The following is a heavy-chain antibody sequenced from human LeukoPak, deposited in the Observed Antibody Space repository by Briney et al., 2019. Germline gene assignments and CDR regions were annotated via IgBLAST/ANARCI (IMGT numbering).Heavy chain of an antibody. Sequence: GGSLRLSCAASGFTFSSYSTNWVRQAPGKGLEWVSSISSSSSYIYYADSVKGRFTISRDNAKNSLYLQMNSLRAEDTAVYYCARVRCSGGSCYSVSSDYWGQGTLVTVSS. V-gene: IGHV3-21*01. CDR1: GFTFSSYS. D-gene: IGHD2-15*01. CDR2: ISSSSSYI. CDR3: ARVRCSGGSCYSVSSDY. J-gene: IGHJ4*02.